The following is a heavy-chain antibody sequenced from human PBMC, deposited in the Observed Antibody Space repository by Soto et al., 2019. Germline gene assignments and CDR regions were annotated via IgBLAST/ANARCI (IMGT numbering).Heavy chain of an antibody. J-gene: IGHJ6*02. CDR1: GFTFSSYA. CDR3: ASDWIVVVPAALGMDV. Sequence: ESGGGVVQPGRSLRLSCAASGFTFSSYAMHWVRQAPGKGLEWVAVISYDGSNKYYADSVKGRFTISRDNSKNTLYLQMNSLRAEDTAVYYCASDWIVVVPAALGMDVWGQGTTVTVSS. V-gene: IGHV3-30-3*01. D-gene: IGHD2-2*01. CDR2: ISYDGSNK.